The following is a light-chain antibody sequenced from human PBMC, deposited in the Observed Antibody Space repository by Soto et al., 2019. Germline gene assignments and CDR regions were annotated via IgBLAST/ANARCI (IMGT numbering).Light chain of an antibody. CDR2: WAS. CDR1: QSILLTSNSKNY. V-gene: IGKV4-1*01. J-gene: IGKJ1*01. CDR3: LQYYSSPQT. Sequence: DIVMTQSPDSLAVSLGERATINCRSSQSILLTSNSKNYLAWYQQKPGQPPKLLIYWASTRESGVPDRFSGSGSGTDFTLTISSLQAEDVAVYYCLQYYSSPQTFGQGTRVDIK.